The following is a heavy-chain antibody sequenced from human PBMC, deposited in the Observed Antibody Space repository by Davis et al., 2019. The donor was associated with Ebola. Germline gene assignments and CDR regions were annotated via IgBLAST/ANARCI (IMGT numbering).Heavy chain of an antibody. CDR3: AREEPLVVVIRDYYGMDV. CDR2: ISSSSSYI. Sequence: PGGSLRLSCAASGFTFSSYSMNWVRQAPGKGLEWVSSISSSSSYIYYADSVKGRFTISRDNAKNSLYLQMNSLRAEDTAVYYCAREEPLVVVIRDYYGMDVWGQGTTVTVSS. V-gene: IGHV3-21*01. CDR1: GFTFSSYS. D-gene: IGHD3-22*01. J-gene: IGHJ6*02.